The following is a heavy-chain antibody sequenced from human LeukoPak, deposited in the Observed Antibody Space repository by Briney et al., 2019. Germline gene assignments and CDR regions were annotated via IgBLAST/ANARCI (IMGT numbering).Heavy chain of an antibody. CDR2: INHSGGT. CDR3: ASLMTTVTYDVFDI. CDR1: GRSGSFNDYY. V-gene: IGHV4-34*01. Sequence: PSETLSLTCAVYGRSGSFNDYYWNWIRQSPGKGLEWIGEINHSGGTHYHPSLKSRVTISVDTSKNQFSLRLRSVTAADTAVYYCASLMTTVTYDVFDIWGQGTIATVSS. J-gene: IGHJ3*02. D-gene: IGHD4-17*01.